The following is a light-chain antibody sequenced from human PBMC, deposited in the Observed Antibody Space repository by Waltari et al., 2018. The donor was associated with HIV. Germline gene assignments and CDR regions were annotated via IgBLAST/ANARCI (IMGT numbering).Light chain of an antibody. CDR3: QQYNHWPWT. J-gene: IGKJ1*01. CDR1: QSVTTN. CDR2: GSS. Sequence: EIVMTQSPDTLSVSPGARATLSCRASQSVTTNLAWYQQKPGQAPSLLFYGSSTRATGLPDRFSGSGSGTEFTLTISSLQSEDSAVYYCQQYNHWPWTFGQGTTVEIK. V-gene: IGKV3-15*01.